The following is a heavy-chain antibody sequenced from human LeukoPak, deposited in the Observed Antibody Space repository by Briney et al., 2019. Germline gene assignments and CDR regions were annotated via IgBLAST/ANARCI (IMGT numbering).Heavy chain of an antibody. CDR2: INPDGSGK. Sequence: GGSLKLSCEASGFTLSTYWMNWVRQVPGKGLDWVANINPDGSGKRYVDSVKGRFTIARDNADNSLSLQMNSLRAEDTAVYYCASWGAGGNSWGQGTLVTVSS. D-gene: IGHD3-16*01. CDR3: ASWGAGGNS. CDR1: GFTLSTYW. V-gene: IGHV3-7*01. J-gene: IGHJ4*02.